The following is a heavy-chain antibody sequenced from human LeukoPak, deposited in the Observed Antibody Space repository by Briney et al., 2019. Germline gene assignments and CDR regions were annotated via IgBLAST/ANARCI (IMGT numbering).Heavy chain of an antibody. CDR1: GGTFSSYA. J-gene: IGHJ6*02. D-gene: IGHD3-22*01. CDR2: IIPIFGTA. Sequence: SVKVSCKASGGTFSSYAISWVRQAPGQGLEWMGGIIPIFGTANYAQKFQGRVTITADESTSTAYMELSSLRSEDTAVYYCARGRAHYYDSSGYYYYYGMDVWGQGTTVTVSS. CDR3: ARGRAHYYDSSGYYYYYGMDV. V-gene: IGHV1-69*13.